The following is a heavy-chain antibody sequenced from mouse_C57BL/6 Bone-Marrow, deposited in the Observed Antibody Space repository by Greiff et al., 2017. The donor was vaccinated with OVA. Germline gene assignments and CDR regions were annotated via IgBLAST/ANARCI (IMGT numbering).Heavy chain of an antibody. D-gene: IGHD1-1*01. V-gene: IGHV1-42*01. CDR3: ARYGTWYFDV. J-gene: IGHJ1*03. CDR1: GYSFTGYY. Sequence: DVKLVESGPELVKPGASVKISCKASGYSFTGYYMNWVKQSPETSLEWIGEINPSTGGTTYNQKFKAKATLTVDKSSSTAYMQLKSLTSEDSAVYYCARYGTWYFDVWGTGTTVTVSS. CDR2: INPSTGGT.